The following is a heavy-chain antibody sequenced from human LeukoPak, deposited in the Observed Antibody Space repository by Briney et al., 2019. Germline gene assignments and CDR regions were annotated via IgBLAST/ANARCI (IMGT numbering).Heavy chain of an antibody. D-gene: IGHD2-8*01. V-gene: IGHV3-43*01. Sequence: GGSLRLSCAASGLNFDEYTFHWVRQAPGGGLEWVSLISRDGTNTKYADSVKGRFTSSRDNSRNSLYLQMNSLNSEDSALYYCTKDRYCTTINCPLDYWGQGTLVTVSS. J-gene: IGHJ4*02. CDR3: TKDRYCTTINCPLDY. CDR1: GLNFDEYT. CDR2: ISRDGTNT.